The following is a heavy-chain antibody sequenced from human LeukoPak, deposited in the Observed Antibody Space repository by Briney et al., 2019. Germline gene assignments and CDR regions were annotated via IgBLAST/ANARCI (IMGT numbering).Heavy chain of an antibody. CDR1: RYTFTNYD. CDR2: MNPNSGNT. D-gene: IGHD2-15*01. V-gene: IGHV1-8*01. CDR3: ARGRRDIVVVVAATSDYYMDV. Sequence: GASVKVSCKASRYTFTNYDINWVRQATGQGLEWMGWMNPNSGNTGYAQKFQGRVTMTRNTSICTAYMELSSLRSEDTAVYYCARGRRDIVVVVAATSDYYMDVWGKGTTVTVSS. J-gene: IGHJ6*03.